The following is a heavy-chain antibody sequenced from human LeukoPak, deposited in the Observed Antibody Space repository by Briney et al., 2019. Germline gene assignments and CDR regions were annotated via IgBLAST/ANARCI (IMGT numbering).Heavy chain of an antibody. Sequence: SETLSLTCAVYGGSLSGYYWSWIRQPPGKGLEWIGEINHSGSTNYNPSLKSRVTISVDTSKNQFSLKLSSVTAADTAVYYCARGHNRIAVAGKAYGMDVWGQGTTVTVSS. CDR3: ARGHNRIAVAGKAYGMDV. J-gene: IGHJ6*02. CDR2: INHSGST. V-gene: IGHV4-34*01. D-gene: IGHD6-19*01. CDR1: GGSLSGYY.